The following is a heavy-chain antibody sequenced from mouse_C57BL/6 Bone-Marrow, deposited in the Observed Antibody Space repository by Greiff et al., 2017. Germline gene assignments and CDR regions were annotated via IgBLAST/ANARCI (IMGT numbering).Heavy chain of an antibody. CDR2: IYPRDGST. Sequence: QVQLQQSDAELVKPGASVKISCKVSGFTFTDHTIHWMKQRPEQGLEWIGYIYPRDGSTKYNEKFKGKATLSADKSTSTAYMQLNSLTSEDSSVYFCARGRIYYGNPFAYWGQGTLVTVSA. CDR1: GFTFTDHT. V-gene: IGHV1-78*01. J-gene: IGHJ3*01. CDR3: ARGRIYYGNPFAY. D-gene: IGHD2-1*01.